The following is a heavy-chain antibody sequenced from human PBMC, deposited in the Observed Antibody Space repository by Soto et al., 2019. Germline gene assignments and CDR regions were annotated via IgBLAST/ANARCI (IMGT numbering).Heavy chain of an antibody. CDR3: ARHWSTVTTYYYYGMDV. D-gene: IGHD4-17*01. V-gene: IGHV5-51*01. CDR2: VYPSDSDV. CDR1: GYRFTSSW. J-gene: IGHJ6*02. Sequence: PGESLKLSCQGSGYRFTSSWIGWVRQMPGKGLEWLGNVYPSDSDVRYSPSFQGHVTISADKSISTAYLQWSSLKASDTAMYYCARHWSTVTTYYYYGMDVWGQGTTVTVSS.